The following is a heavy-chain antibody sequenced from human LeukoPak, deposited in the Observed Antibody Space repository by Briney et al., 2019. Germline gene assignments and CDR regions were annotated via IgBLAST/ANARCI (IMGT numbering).Heavy chain of an antibody. CDR1: GFTVSSNY. CDR2: IKNDGSQT. CDR3: ARDPFHRDYVYYFYFMDV. D-gene: IGHD3-10*02. Sequence: GGSLRLSCAASGFTVSSNYMSWVRQAPGKGLEWVAIIKNDGSQTSYVDSVRGRFTISRDNAKNSLYLQMNSLRAEDTAVYYCARDPFHRDYVYYFYFMDVWGKGTSVTISS. V-gene: IGHV3-7*01. J-gene: IGHJ6*03.